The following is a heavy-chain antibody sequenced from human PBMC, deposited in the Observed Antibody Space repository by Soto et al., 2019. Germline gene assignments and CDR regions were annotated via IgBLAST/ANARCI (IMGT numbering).Heavy chain of an antibody. CDR1: CFSISSYY. J-gene: IGHJ5*02. CDR3: ARASSVRGVTMTLVFDP. CDR2: IYYSGST. Sequence: SGTLSLTCTVACFSISSYYWSWIRQPPGKGLKWIGYIYYSGSTNYIPSLKSRVTISVDTSKNQFSLKLSSVTAADTAVYYCARASSVRGVTMTLVFDPWGQGTLVTVSS. V-gene: IGHV4-59*01. D-gene: IGHD3-10*01.